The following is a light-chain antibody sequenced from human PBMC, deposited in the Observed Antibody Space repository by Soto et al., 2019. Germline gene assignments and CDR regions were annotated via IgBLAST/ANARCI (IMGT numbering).Light chain of an antibody. V-gene: IGLV2-14*01. CDR2: DVS. CDR3: SQDTASSPHVV. CDR1: RSDVGGYPY. Sequence: QSALTQPASVSGSPGQSVTISCSGPRSDVGGYPYVSWYQQYPVKAPKLMIYDVSNRPSGVSSRFSGSKTGNTASLTLSGRQDEDEEDDYCSQDTASSPHVVFGGGTQLTVL. J-gene: IGLJ2*01.